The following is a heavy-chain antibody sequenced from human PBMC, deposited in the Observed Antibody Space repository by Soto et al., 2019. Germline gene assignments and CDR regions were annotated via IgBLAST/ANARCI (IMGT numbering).Heavy chain of an antibody. CDR2: IAYDGSNK. J-gene: IGHJ5*02. D-gene: IGHD2-2*01. V-gene: IGHV3-30*18. Sequence: PGGSLRLSCAASGFTFSNYGMHWVRQAPGKGLEWVAVIAYDGSNKYYADSVKGRFTISRDNSKNTLYLQMNSLRAEDTAVYYCAKDNCVSTSCYRLYNWFDPWGQGT. CDR1: GFTFSNYG. CDR3: AKDNCVSTSCYRLYNWFDP.